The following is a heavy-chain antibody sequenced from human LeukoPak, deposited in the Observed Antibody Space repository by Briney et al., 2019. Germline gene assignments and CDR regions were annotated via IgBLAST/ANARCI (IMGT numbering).Heavy chain of an antibody. Sequence: PSETLSLTCAVYGGSFSGYYWSWIRQPPGKGLEWIGEINHSRSTNYNPSLKSRVTISVDTSKNQFSLKLSSVTAADTAVYYCASRSAYCSGGSCFNRRGSYFDYWGQGTLVTVSS. CDR1: GGSFSGYY. CDR2: INHSRST. D-gene: IGHD2-15*01. J-gene: IGHJ4*02. V-gene: IGHV4-34*01. CDR3: ASRSAYCSGGSCFNRRGSYFDY.